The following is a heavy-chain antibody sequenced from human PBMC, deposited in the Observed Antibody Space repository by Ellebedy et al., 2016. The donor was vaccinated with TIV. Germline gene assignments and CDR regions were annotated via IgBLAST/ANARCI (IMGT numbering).Heavy chain of an antibody. J-gene: IGHJ4*02. CDR1: GASANSGTYS. CDR2: MYNSGRS. D-gene: IGHD3-3*01. CDR3: ARGVLSGFGQHFDY. Sequence: SETLSLXXSVSGASANSGTYSWNWFRQPPGKGLEWIGYMYNSGRSNYNPSLKSRVTISVDSSKDKFSLNLQSVTAVDTALYYCARGVLSGFGQHFDYWGQGTLVTVS. V-gene: IGHV4-61*01.